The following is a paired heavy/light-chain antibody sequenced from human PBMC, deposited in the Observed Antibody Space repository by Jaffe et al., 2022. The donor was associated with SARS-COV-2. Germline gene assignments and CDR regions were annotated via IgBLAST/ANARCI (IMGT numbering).Heavy chain of an antibody. D-gene: IGHD5-18*01. J-gene: IGHJ4*02. V-gene: IGHV3-23*04. Sequence: EVQLVESGGGLVQPGGSLSLSCAASGFSFSNSDMSWVRQAPGKGLEWVSTISASGGSTFYADSVKGRFTVSRDNSKNTLYLQMNSLRAEDTAFYHCARKETAMNNLDYWGQGTLVTVSS. CDR3: ARKETAMNNLDY. CDR1: GFSFSNSD. CDR2: ISASGGST.
Light chain of an antibody. CDR1: QTVTSNH. CDR3: QHYGASSRT. J-gene: IGKJ1*01. V-gene: IGKV3-20*01. Sequence: EIVLTQSPGTLSLSPGEGATLSCRASQTVTSNHLAWYQQKPGQAPRLLIYGASSRATGIPDRFSGSGSGTEYTLTISRLEPEDFAVYYCQHYGASSRTFGPGTMVEVK. CDR2: GAS.